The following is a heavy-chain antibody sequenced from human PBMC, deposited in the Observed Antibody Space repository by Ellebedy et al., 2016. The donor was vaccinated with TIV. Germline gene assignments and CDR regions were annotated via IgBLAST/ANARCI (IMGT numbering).Heavy chain of an antibody. CDR3: ARELGSVYYGSGSYYKGPYYYGMDV. J-gene: IGHJ6*02. V-gene: IGHV3-74*01. Sequence: PGGSLRLSCAASGFTFSSYWMHWVRQAPGKGLVWVSRINRDGSSTSYAESVKGRFTISRDNAKNTLYLQMNSLRAEDTAVYYCARELGSVYYGSGSYYKGPYYYGMDVWGQGTTVTVSS. D-gene: IGHD3-10*01. CDR1: GFTFSSYW. CDR2: INRDGSST.